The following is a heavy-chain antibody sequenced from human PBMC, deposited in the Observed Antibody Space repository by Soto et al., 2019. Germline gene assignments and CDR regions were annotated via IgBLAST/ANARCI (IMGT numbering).Heavy chain of an antibody. V-gene: IGHV3-23*01. CDR3: AKTALRYFDWLLYFDY. J-gene: IGHJ4*02. D-gene: IGHD3-9*01. CDR2: ISGSGGST. CDR1: GFSFSSYA. Sequence: GGSLRLSCAASGFSFSSYAMSWVRQAPGEGLEWVSAISGSGGSTYYADSVKGRFTISRDNSKNTLYLQMNSLRAEDTAVYYCAKTALRYFDWLLYFDYWGQGTLVTVSS.